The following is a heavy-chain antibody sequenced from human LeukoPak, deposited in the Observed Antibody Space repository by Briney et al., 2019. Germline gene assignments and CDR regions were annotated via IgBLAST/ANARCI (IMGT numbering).Heavy chain of an antibody. CDR3: ARGYSSSWDHRSHYYFDY. Sequence: GGSLRLSCAASGFTFSSYSMNWVRQAPGKWLEWVSTISSSSSYIYYADSVKGRFTISRDNAKNSLYLQMNSLRAEDTAVYYCARGYSSSWDHRSHYYFDYWGQGTLVTVSS. CDR2: ISSSSSYI. V-gene: IGHV3-21*01. J-gene: IGHJ4*02. D-gene: IGHD6-13*01. CDR1: GFTFSSYS.